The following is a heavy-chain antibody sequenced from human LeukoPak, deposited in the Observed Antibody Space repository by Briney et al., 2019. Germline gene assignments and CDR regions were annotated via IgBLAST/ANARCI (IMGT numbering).Heavy chain of an antibody. Sequence: ASVKVSCKASGYTFTSYGISWVRQAPGQGLEWMGWISAYNGNTNYAQKLQGRVIMTTDTSTSTAYMELRSLRSDDTAVYYCARITMIVVVTPPDIWGQGTMVTVSS. CDR3: ARITMIVVVTPPDI. D-gene: IGHD3-22*01. J-gene: IGHJ3*02. V-gene: IGHV1-18*01. CDR1: GYTFTSYG. CDR2: ISAYNGNT.